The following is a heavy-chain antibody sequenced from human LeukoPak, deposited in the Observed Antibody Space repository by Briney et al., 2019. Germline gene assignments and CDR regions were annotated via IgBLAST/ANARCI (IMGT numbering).Heavy chain of an antibody. CDR3: ARPYGDY. J-gene: IGHJ4*02. Sequence: GGSLRLSCTASGVAFSDHYMNWIRQAPGKGLECVSYISPTSAYTDYADSVKGRFTVSRDNAKNSLYLQMNSLRAEDTAIYYCARPYGDYWGQGTLVTVSS. CDR2: ISPTSAYT. V-gene: IGHV3-11*06. CDR1: GVAFSDHY. D-gene: IGHD4-17*01.